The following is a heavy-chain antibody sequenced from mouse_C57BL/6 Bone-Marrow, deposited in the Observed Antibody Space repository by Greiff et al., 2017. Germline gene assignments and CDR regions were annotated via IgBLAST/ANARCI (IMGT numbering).Heavy chain of an antibody. CDR1: GFNIKDDY. V-gene: IGHV14-4*01. J-gene: IGHJ2*01. CDR3: ARGAFDY. CDR2: IDPENGDT. Sequence: EVQLQQSGAELVRPGASVKLSCTASGFNIKDDYMHWVKQRPEQGLEWIGWIDPENGDTEYASKFQGKATITADTSSNTAYLQLSSLTSEDTAIYYCARGAFDYWGQGTTLTGSS.